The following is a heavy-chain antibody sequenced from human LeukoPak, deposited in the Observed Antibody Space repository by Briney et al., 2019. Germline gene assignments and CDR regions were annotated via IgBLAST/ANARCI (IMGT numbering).Heavy chain of an antibody. Sequence: GGSLRLSCAASGFTFSSCSMNWVRQAPGKGLEWVSSISSSSSYIYYADSVKGRFTISRDNAKNSLYLQMNSLRAEDTAVYYCARDLLGWYYFDYWGQGTLVTVSS. CDR1: GFTFSSCS. CDR3: ARDLLGWYYFDY. V-gene: IGHV3-21*01. J-gene: IGHJ4*02. D-gene: IGHD6-19*01. CDR2: ISSSSSYI.